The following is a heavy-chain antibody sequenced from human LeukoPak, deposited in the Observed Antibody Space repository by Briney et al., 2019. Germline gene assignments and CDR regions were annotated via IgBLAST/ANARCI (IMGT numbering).Heavy chain of an antibody. J-gene: IGHJ3*02. CDR1: GFTFSSYA. V-gene: IGHV3-30-3*01. CDR2: ISYDGSNK. CDR3: ARGLLNRGAAFDI. Sequence: GGSLRLSCAASGFTFSSYAMHWVRQAPGKGLEWVAVISYDGSNKYYADSVKGRFTISRDNSKNTLYLQMNSLRAEDTAVYYCARGLLNRGAAFDIWGQGTMVTVSS. D-gene: IGHD1-26*01.